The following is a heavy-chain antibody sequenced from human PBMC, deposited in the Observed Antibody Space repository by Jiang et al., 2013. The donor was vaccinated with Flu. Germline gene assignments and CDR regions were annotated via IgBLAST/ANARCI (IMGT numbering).Heavy chain of an antibody. CDR3: ARDFSQHPRTTD. Sequence: QETGSGLVKPSETLSLTCTVSGGYVYSGSNHWNWIRQSPGKGLEWIGSIYNFGSTTYNPSLKSRVTISVDTSKNQFSLRLNSVTAADTAVYYCARDFSQHPRTTDWGRGTLVIVSS. V-gene: IGHV4-61*01. D-gene: IGHD1-1*01. CDR2: IYNFGST. J-gene: IGHJ4*02. CDR1: GGYVYSGSNH.